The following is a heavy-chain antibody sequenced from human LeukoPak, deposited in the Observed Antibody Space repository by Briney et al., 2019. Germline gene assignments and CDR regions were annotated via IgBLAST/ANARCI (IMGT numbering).Heavy chain of an antibody. CDR3: SRNADHDW. CDR2: IKRQTEGWTT. CDR1: GFTFSDAW. V-gene: IGHV3-15*01. D-gene: IGHD1-14*01. Sequence: PGGSLRLSCAASGFTFSDAWMNWVRQTPGKGLEWVARIKRQTEGWTTDYAAPVQGRFTISRDDSKSTLYLQMNSLETEDTALYYCSRNADHDWWGQGTLVTVSS. J-gene: IGHJ4*02.